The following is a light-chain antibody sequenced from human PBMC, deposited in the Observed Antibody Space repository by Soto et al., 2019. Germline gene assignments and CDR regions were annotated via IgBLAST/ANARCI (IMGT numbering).Light chain of an antibody. CDR3: QQRGDWPPFT. Sequence: EIVMTQSPATLSVSPGGRATLSCRASQSISDTLAWYQQKPGQAPRLLIYDASNRATGIPPRFSGSGSGTDFTLTISSLEPEDFAVYYCQQRGDWPPFTFGGGTKVDIK. V-gene: IGKV3-11*01. CDR2: DAS. CDR1: QSISDT. J-gene: IGKJ4*01.